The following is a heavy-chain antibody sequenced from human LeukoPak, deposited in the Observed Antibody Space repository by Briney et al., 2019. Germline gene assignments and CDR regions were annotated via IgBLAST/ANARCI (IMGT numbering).Heavy chain of an antibody. J-gene: IGHJ5*02. CDR1: GFTFSSYA. CDR3: ARDGCSSTSCRFYNWFDP. V-gene: IGHV3-23*01. CDR2: ISGSGGST. Sequence: GGSLRLSCAASGFTFSSYAMSWVRQAPGKGLEWVSAISGSGGSTYYADSVKGRFTISRDNAKNSLYLQMNSLRAEDTAAYYCARDGCSSTSCRFYNWFDPWGQGTLVTVSS. D-gene: IGHD2-2*01.